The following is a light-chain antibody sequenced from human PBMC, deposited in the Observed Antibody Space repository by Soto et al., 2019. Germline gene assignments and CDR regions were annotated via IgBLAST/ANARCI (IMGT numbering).Light chain of an antibody. J-gene: IGLJ2*01. CDR3: AKWDSSLPGEV. CDR2: DNN. V-gene: IGLV1-51*01. Sequence: QSVLTQSPSVSAAPGQTVTISCSGSSSNIGNNYVFWYQQLPGTAPKLLIYDNNMRPSGIPDRFSCSKSGTSGTLDIAGLQTGDEADYYCAKWDSSLPGEVFGGGTKLTVL. CDR1: SSNIGNNY.